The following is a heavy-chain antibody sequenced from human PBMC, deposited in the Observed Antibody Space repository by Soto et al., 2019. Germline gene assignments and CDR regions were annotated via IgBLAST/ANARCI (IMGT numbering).Heavy chain of an antibody. Sequence: SETLSLTCTVSGGSISSDDYYWSWIRQPPGKGLEWIGYIYYNGRTDYNPSLKSRVIISIDTSKNQFSLNLNSVSAADTAVYYCARDRSNSPDYFDYWGQGTLVTVSS. CDR3: ARDRSNSPDYFDY. V-gene: IGHV4-30-4*01. CDR1: GGSISSDDYY. J-gene: IGHJ4*02. D-gene: IGHD6-6*01. CDR2: IYYNGRT.